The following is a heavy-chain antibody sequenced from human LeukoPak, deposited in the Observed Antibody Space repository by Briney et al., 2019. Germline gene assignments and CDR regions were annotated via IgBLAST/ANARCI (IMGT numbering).Heavy chain of an antibody. V-gene: IGHV3-23*01. J-gene: IGHJ4*02. D-gene: IGHD5-12*01. Sequence: PGGSLRLSCAVSGFTFSSYAVSWVRQAPGKGLEWVSSITGSGGSTYYADSVKGRFTISRDTSKNTLYLQMNSLRAEDTAVYYCAKLPYSGYDWVSYFDYWGQGTLVTVSS. CDR3: AKLPYSGYDWVSYFDY. CDR1: GFTFSSYA. CDR2: ITGSGGST.